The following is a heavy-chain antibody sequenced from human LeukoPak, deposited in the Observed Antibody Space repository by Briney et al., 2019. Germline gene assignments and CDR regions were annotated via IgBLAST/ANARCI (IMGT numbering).Heavy chain of an antibody. J-gene: IGHJ4*02. CDR2: IYTSGST. V-gene: IGHV4-61*02. CDR3: ARSEGRGRHY. CDR1: GGSISSGSYY. Sequence: SQTLSLTCTVSGGSISSGSYYWSWIRQPAGKGLEWIGRIYTSGSTNYNPSLKSRVTISVDRSKNQFSLKLSSVTAADTAVYYCARSEGRGRHYWGQGTLVTVSS.